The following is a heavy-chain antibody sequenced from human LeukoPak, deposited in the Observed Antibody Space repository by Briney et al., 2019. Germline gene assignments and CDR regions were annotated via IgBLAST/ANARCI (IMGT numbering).Heavy chain of an antibody. V-gene: IGHV3-30-3*01. CDR2: ISYDGSNK. CDR1: GGSISSTSYY. Sequence: LSLTCTISGGSISSTSYYWGWIRQPPGKGLEWVAVISYDGSNKYYADSVKGRFTISRDNSKNTLYLQMNSLRAEDTAVYYCARDAESWELLSLLDYWGQGTLVTVSS. D-gene: IGHD1-26*01. CDR3: ARDAESWELLSLLDY. J-gene: IGHJ4*02.